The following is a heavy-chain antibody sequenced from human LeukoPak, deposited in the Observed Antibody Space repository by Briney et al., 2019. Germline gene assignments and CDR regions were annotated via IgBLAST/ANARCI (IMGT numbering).Heavy chain of an antibody. CDR2: ISSSGSAI. J-gene: IGHJ4*02. CDR1: GFTFSSYE. Sequence: PGGSLRLSCAASGFTFSSYEMNWVRQAPGKGLEWVSYISSSGSAIYYADSVKGRFTISRDNAKNSLYLQMNSPRAEDTAVYYCAREGQLWRHFDYWGQGTLVTVSS. D-gene: IGHD5-18*01. CDR3: AREGQLWRHFDY. V-gene: IGHV3-48*03.